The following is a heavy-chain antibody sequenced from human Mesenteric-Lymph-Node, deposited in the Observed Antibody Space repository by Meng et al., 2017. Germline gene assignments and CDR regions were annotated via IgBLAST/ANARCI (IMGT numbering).Heavy chain of an antibody. CDR1: GGCFSGYY. D-gene: IGHD3-22*01. Sequence: QVQRQQWGAGLLKPSETLSLTCAVYGGCFSGYYWSWIRQPPGKGLEWIGEINHSGSTNYNPSLKSRVTISVDTSKNQFSLKLSSVTAADTAVYYCARSKPNLYVVDPWGQGTLVTVSS. J-gene: IGHJ5*02. CDR2: INHSGST. V-gene: IGHV4-34*01. CDR3: ARSKPNLYVVDP.